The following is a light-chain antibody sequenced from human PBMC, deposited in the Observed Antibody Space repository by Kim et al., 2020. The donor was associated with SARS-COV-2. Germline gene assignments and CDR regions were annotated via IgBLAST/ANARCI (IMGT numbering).Light chain of an antibody. Sequence: LSPGEGATLSCRAGQSVSGHLAWYQQKPGQAPRLVIYSASNRATGIPARFSGSGSGTDFTLTISSLEPEDFAVYYCQQRSNWRGTFGQGTRLEIK. CDR2: SAS. J-gene: IGKJ5*01. CDR3: QQRSNWRGT. V-gene: IGKV3-11*01. CDR1: QSVSGH.